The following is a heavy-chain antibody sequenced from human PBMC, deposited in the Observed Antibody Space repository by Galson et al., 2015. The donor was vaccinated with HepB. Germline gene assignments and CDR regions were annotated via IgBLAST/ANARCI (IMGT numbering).Heavy chain of an antibody. V-gene: IGHV1-18*01. J-gene: IGHJ5*02. CDR3: ARGAVVVAVGATENNWFDP. Sequence: SVKVSCKAPGYTFSSYSITWVRQAPGQGLEWVGWISPHNRYTNYAQNFQGRVTMTTDTSTNTAYMELRSLRSDDTAIYYCARGAVVVAVGATENNWFDPWGRGTLVTVSS. D-gene: IGHD2-15*01. CDR1: GYTFSSYS. CDR2: ISPHNRYT.